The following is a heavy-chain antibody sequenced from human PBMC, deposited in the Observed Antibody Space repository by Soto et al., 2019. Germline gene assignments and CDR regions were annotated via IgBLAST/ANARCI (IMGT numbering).Heavy chain of an antibody. Sequence: SETQSLTCTVSGGFMRGYSWSWIRQPPGKGLEWIGYIYYSGSTNYSPSLKSRVTISVDTSKNQFSLKLSSVTAADTAVYYCARSDGRYWGQGTLVTVSS. CDR3: ARSDGRY. CDR1: GGFMRGYS. CDR2: IYYSGST. J-gene: IGHJ4*02. V-gene: IGHV4-59*01.